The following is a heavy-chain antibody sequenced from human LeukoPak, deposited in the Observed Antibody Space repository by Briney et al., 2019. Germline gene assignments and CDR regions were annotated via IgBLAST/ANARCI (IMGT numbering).Heavy chain of an antibody. D-gene: IGHD3-9*01. J-gene: IGHJ3*02. CDR2: IYYSGST. CDR3: ARDFGTYDILTAGAFDI. Sequence: SETLSLTCTVSGGSISSSSYYWGWIRQPPGKGLEWIGSIYYSGSTYYNPSLKSRVAISVDTSKSQFSLKLSSVTAADTAVYYCARDFGTYDILTAGAFDIWGQGTMVTVSS. V-gene: IGHV4-39*07. CDR1: GGSISSSSYY.